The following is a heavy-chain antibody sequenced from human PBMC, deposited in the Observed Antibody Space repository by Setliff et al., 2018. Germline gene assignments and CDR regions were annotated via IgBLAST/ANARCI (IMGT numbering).Heavy chain of an antibody. Sequence: ASVKVSCKVSGYTLTELSMHWVRQAPGKGLEWMGGFDPEDGETIYAQKFQGRVTMTEDTSTDTAYMELSSLRSEDTAVYYCARAPYGSSWYGYYYYYMDVWGKGTTVTVSS. CDR1: GYTLTELS. D-gene: IGHD6-13*01. CDR2: FDPEDGET. J-gene: IGHJ6*03. CDR3: ARAPYGSSWYGYYYYYMDV. V-gene: IGHV1-24*01.